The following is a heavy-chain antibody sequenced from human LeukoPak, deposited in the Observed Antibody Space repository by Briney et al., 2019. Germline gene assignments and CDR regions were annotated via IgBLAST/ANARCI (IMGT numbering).Heavy chain of an antibody. J-gene: IGHJ4*02. D-gene: IGHD5-24*01. Sequence: GGSLRLSCAASGFTVSGNYMSWVRQAPGKGLEWVSVIYSGGGTYYADSVKGRFTISRDNSKNTLYLQMNSLRAEDTAVYYCARAEDGYNDDAGEDYWGQGTLVTVSS. CDR2: IYSGGGT. CDR1: GFTVSGNY. V-gene: IGHV3-53*01. CDR3: ARAEDGYNDDAGEDY.